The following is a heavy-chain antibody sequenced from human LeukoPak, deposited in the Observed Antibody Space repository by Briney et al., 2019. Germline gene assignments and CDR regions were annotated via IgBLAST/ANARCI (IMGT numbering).Heavy chain of an antibody. CDR1: GFTFSSYW. CDR2: IKQDGSEK. J-gene: IGHJ4*02. CDR3: AREGAIFGVVIIHGDY. Sequence: GGSLRLSCAASGFTFSSYWMSWVRHTPGKGLEWVANIKQDGSEKYYVDSVKGRFTISRDNSKNTLYLQMNSLRAEDTAVYHCAREGAIFGVVIIHGDYWGQGTLVTVSS. D-gene: IGHD3-3*01. V-gene: IGHV3-7*01.